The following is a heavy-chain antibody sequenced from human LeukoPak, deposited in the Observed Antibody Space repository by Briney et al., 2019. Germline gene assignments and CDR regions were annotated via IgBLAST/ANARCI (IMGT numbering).Heavy chain of an antibody. CDR2: MNPNSGNT. D-gene: IGHD3-3*01. J-gene: IGHJ6*03. V-gene: IGHV1-8*03. CDR3: ARGVRLRILEWLPDYYFIAG. CDR1: GYTFTSYD. Sequence: GASVKVSCKASGYTFTSYDINWVRQATGQGLKWMGWMNPNSGNTGYAQKFQGRVTITRNTSISTAYMELSSLRSEDTAVYYCARGVRLRILEWLPDYYFIAGCGKGTTVTVSS.